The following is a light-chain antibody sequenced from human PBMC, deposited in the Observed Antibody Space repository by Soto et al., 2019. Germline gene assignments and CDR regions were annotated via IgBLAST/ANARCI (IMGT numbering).Light chain of an antibody. V-gene: IGKV3-15*01. CDR3: QQYNTWPPT. J-gene: IGKJ2*01. CDR1: QSVSSN. Sequence: EIVMTQSPATLSVSPGERATLSCRASQSVSSNLAWYQQKPGQAPRLPIYGASTRATGIPARFSGIGFGTEFKLTISSLKSEHFAVYYCQQYNTWPPTFGQGTKLEIK. CDR2: GAS.